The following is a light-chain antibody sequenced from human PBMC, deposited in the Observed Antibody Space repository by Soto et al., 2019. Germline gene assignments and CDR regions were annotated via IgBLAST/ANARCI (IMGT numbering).Light chain of an antibody. CDR1: RSVSSSY. J-gene: IGKJ5*01. CDR3: QQYNNWPPIT. Sequence: EIVLTQSPGTLSLSPGERATLSCRASRSVSSSYLAWYQQKPGQAPRLLIYGASSRATGIPDRFSGSGSGTDFTLTISRLEPEDFAVYYCQQYNNWPPITFGQGTRLEIK. CDR2: GAS. V-gene: IGKV3-20*01.